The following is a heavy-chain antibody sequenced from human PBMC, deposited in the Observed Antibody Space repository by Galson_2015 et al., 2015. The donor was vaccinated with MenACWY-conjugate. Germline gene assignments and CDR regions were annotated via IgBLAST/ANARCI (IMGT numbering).Heavy chain of an antibody. CDR2: ISGSGGST. D-gene: IGHD3-9*01. V-gene: IGHV3-23*01. J-gene: IGHJ4*02. CDR1: GFTFSSYA. Sequence: SLRLSCAASGFTFSSYAMSWVRQAPGKGLEWVSAISGSGGSTYYADSVKGRFTISRDNSKNTLYLQMNSLRAEDTAVYYCAKAVRYFDLFDYWGQGTLVTVSS. CDR3: AKAVRYFDLFDY.